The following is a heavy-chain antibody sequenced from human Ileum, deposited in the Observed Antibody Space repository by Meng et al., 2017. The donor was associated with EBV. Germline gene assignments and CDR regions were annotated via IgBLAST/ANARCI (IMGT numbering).Heavy chain of an antibody. Sequence: QGQLQQWGGGLLNPSETLSLTCAVYGGSFSGYYWTWIRQPPGKGLEWIGEINHSGSTNYNPSLKSRITISVDKNQFSLKLSSVTAADTAVYYCARGFYTYGSSCFDYWGQGTLVTVSS. CDR1: GGSFSGYY. V-gene: IGHV4-34*01. CDR2: INHSGST. D-gene: IGHD6-13*01. J-gene: IGHJ4*02. CDR3: ARGFYTYGSSCFDY.